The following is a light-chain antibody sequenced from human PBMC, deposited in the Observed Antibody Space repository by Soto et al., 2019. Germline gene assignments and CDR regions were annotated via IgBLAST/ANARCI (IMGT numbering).Light chain of an antibody. CDR1: QSISSN. J-gene: IGKJ4*01. V-gene: IGKV3-15*01. CDR3: QQYNNWPRAT. Sequence: EIVMTQSPATLSVSPGERATLSCRASQSISSNLAWYQQKPGQAPRLLMFRTSSRATGFPARCSGSGSGTECNLTISSLQSEDFGVYYCQQYNNWPRATFGGGTKVEIK. CDR2: RTS.